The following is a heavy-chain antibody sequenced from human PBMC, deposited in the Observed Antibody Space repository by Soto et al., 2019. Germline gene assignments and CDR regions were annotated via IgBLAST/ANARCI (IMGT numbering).Heavy chain of an antibody. D-gene: IGHD6-13*01. CDR2: IYYSGST. Sequence: PSETLSLTCTVSGGSVSSGSYYWSWIRQPPGKGLEWIGYIYYSGSTNYNPSLKSRVTISVDTSNNQFSLKLSSVTAADTAVYYCARVLLAPYSPSWSYYFDYWGRGTLVTVSS. V-gene: IGHV4-61*01. CDR3: ARVLLAPYSPSWSYYFDY. CDR1: GGSVSSGSYY. J-gene: IGHJ4*02.